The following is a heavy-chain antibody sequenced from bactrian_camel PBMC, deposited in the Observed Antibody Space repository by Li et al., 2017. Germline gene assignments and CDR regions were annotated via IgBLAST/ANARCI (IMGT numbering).Heavy chain of an antibody. V-gene: IGHV3S53*01. D-gene: IGHD2*01. CDR1: GTLPSSVC. Sequence: HVQLVESGGASVQAGGSLVLSCAVSGTLPSSVCMGWFRQGAGKEHEGVATIGSDGSTKYADPVKGRFTISKDNAKNTLYLQMNSLKPEDTAMYYCAADPRSGGYCATWTNFGYWGQGTQVT. CDR2: IGSDGST. CDR3: AADPRSGGYCATWTNFGY. J-gene: IGHJ6*01.